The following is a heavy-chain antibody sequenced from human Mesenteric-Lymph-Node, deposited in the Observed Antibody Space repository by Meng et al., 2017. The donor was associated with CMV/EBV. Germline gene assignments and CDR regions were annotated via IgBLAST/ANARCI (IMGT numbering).Heavy chain of an antibody. CDR2: INHSGST. V-gene: IGHV4-34*01. CDR3: ARVNDVGRWQFDY. D-gene: IGHD5-24*01. Sequence: SETLSLTCAVHGGSFSTYYWSWIRQAPGKGLEWIGEINHSGSTNYNASLTSRVSISGDTSKNQFSLTLTSVTAADTAVYYCARVNDVGRWQFDYWGQGTLVTVSS. CDR1: GGSFSTYY. J-gene: IGHJ4*02.